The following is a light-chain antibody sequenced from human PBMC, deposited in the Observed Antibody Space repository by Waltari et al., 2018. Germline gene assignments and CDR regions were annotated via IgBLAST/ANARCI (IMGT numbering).Light chain of an antibody. J-gene: IGKJ4*01. CDR2: DAS. Sequence: SCRASQSVGTNLAGYQQRPGQSPRLLIYDASYRATGIPARFSGSGSETDFTLTISSLQPEDFAVYYCQQRRNWPLTFGGGTRVQI. CDR1: QSVGTN. CDR3: QQRRNWPLT. V-gene: IGKV3-11*01.